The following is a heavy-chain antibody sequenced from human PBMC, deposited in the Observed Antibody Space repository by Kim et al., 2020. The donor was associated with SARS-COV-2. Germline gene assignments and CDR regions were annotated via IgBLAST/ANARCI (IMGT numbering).Heavy chain of an antibody. V-gene: IGHV3-7*03. D-gene: IGHD3-9*01. CDR3: ARDIGYYDILTGYYTSAVDY. CDR2: IKQDGSEK. Sequence: GGSLRLSCAASGFTFSSYWMSWVRQAPGKGLEWVANIKQDGSEKYYVDSVKGRFTISRDNAKNSLYLQMNSLRAEDTAVYYCARDIGYYDILTGYYTSAVDYWGQGTLVTVSS. J-gene: IGHJ4*02. CDR1: GFTFSSYW.